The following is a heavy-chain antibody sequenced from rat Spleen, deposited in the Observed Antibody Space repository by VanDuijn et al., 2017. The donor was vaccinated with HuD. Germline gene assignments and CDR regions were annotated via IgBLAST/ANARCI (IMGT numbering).Heavy chain of an antibody. CDR1: GFNFNDYW. Sequence: EVKLVESGGGLVQPGRSLKLSCAASGFNFNDYWMGWVRQAPGKGLEWIGEINKDSSTIKYTPSLRGKFTISRDNAQNTLYLQISKLGSEDTAIYYCARVQAPYYYSSYFDYWGQGVMVTVSS. CDR3: ARVQAPYYYSSYFDY. J-gene: IGHJ2*01. D-gene: IGHD1-2*01. V-gene: IGHV4-2*01. CDR2: INKDSSTI.